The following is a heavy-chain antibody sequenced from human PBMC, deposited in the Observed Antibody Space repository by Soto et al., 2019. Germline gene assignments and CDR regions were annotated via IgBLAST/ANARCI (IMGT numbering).Heavy chain of an antibody. CDR3: VRGSQDSYPGSRIFDF. CDR1: GLTFGSRA. J-gene: IGHJ4*02. D-gene: IGHD3-10*01. Sequence: EVQLLESGGDLIQPGGSLRLSCVASGLTFGSRAMSWVRQSPGEGLEWVSTITDTGGDAKYADSVRGRFAISRDNSKNTLYLQMSALRAEASAIYFCVRGSQDSYPGSRIFDFWGRGPLVTVSS. CDR2: ITDTGGDA. V-gene: IGHV3-23*01.